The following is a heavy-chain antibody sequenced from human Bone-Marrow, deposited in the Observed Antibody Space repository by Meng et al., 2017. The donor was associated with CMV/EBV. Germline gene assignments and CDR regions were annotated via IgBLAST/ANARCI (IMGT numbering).Heavy chain of an antibody. CDR3: ARANTYKGSSVY. J-gene: IGHJ4*02. D-gene: IGHD1-26*01. CDR2: ISAYNGNT. V-gene: IGHV1-18*01. Sequence: ASVKVSCKASGYTFTSYGISWVRQAPGQGLEWMGWISAYNGNTNYAQKLQGRVTMTTEASTSTAYMELRSLISDDTAVYYCARANTYKGSSVYWGQGTLVTVSS. CDR1: GYTFTSYG.